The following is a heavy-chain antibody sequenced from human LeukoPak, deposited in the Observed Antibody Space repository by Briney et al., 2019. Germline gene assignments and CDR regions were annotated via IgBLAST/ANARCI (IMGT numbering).Heavy chain of an antibody. D-gene: IGHD3-3*01. V-gene: IGHV4-39*07. CDR3: ARAGYYDFWSGYYYNIDY. Sequence: PSETLSLTCTVSGGTISSSSYYWGWIRQPPGKGLEWIGSIYYSGSTYYNPSLKSRVTISVDTSKNQFSLKLSSVTAADTAVYYCARAGYYDFWSGYYYNIDYWGQGTLVTVSS. CDR2: IYYSGST. J-gene: IGHJ4*02. CDR1: GGTISSSSYY.